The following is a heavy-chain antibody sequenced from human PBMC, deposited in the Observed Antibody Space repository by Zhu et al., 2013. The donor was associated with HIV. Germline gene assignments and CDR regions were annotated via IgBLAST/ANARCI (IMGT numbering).Heavy chain of an antibody. CDR2: ISVYNGNT. Sequence: QVHLEQSGPEVEKPGTSVKVSCKASGYIFNSYGISWVRQAPGQGLEWMGWISVYNGNTNYTQKFQDRVIMTTDTSTNTVYLELRSLRSEDTAIYYCVRDSASDVLNWGTYFDHWGQGTLLIVSS. J-gene: IGHJ4*02. CDR3: VRDSASDVLNWGTYFDH. D-gene: IGHD7-27*01. CDR1: GYIFNSYG. V-gene: IGHV1-18*01.